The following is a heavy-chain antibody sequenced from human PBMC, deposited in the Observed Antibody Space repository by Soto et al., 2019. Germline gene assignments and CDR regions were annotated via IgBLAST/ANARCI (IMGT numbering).Heavy chain of an antibody. Sequence: ASVKVSCKASGGTFSSYTISWVRQAPGQGLEWMGRIIPILGIANYAQKFQGRVTITADKSTSTAYMELSSLRSEDTAVYYCARGGEYCSSTSCWGVRNDAFDIWGQGTMVTVSS. J-gene: IGHJ3*02. D-gene: IGHD2-2*01. CDR1: GGTFSSYT. CDR2: IIPILGIA. CDR3: ARGGEYCSSTSCWGVRNDAFDI. V-gene: IGHV1-69*02.